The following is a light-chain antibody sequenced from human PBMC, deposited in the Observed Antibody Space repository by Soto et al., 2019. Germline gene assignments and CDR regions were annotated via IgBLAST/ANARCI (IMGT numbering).Light chain of an antibody. Sequence: DVQMTQSPSTLSASVGERVTITCRASQSVSTLLAWYQQKPGKAPKLLIYKASSLESGVPSRFSGSGSGTDFTLTISSLQPDDFGTYFCQQYNSYPYTFGQGTKVDIK. CDR2: KAS. CDR1: QSVSTL. CDR3: QQYNSYPYT. V-gene: IGKV1-5*03. J-gene: IGKJ2*01.